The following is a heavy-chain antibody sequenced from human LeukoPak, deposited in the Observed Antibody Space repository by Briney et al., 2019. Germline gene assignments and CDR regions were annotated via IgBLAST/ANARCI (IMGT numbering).Heavy chain of an antibody. Sequence: PSETLSLTCTVSGGSVSSGSYYWSWIRQPPGKGLEWIGYIYYSGSTNYNPSLKSRVTISVDTSKNQFSLKLSSVTAADTAVYYCARTVVTATSPSFDYWGQGTLVTVSS. CDR3: ARTVVTATSPSFDY. CDR2: IYYSGST. D-gene: IGHD2-21*02. CDR1: GGSVSSGSYY. J-gene: IGHJ4*02. V-gene: IGHV4-61*01.